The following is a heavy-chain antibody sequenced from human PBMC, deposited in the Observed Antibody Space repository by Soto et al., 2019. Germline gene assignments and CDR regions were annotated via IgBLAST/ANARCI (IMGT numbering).Heavy chain of an antibody. CDR3: ARVDDYVWGSFRP. CDR2: ISPYNGKT. J-gene: IGHJ4*02. V-gene: IGHV1-18*04. Sequence: QVQLVQSGAEVKKPGASVRVSCKASGYTFTTHGISWVRQAPGQGLEWMGWISPYNGKTTYAHKVQGRVTMTTDTSTSTAYMELRGLRSDDPAVYYCARVDDYVWGSFRPWGQGTQVTVSS. CDR1: GYTFTTHG. D-gene: IGHD3-16*02.